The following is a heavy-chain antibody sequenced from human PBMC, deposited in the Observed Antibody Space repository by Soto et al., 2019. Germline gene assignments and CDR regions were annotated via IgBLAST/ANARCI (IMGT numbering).Heavy chain of an antibody. CDR3: ASGAYYGDIRGY. CDR1: GFIFSNYW. D-gene: IGHD4-17*01. V-gene: IGHV3-74*01. CDR2: INSDGTTT. Sequence: PGGSLRLSCAASGFIFSNYWMHWVRQKPGKGLVWVSRINSDGTTTTHADSVKGRFTISRDNAKNTLYLQMDSLRVDDTAVYYCASGAYYGDIRGYWGQGTLVTVSS. J-gene: IGHJ4*02.